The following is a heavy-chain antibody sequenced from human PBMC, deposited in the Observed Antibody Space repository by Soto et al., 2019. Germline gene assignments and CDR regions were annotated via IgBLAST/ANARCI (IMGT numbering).Heavy chain of an antibody. D-gene: IGHD3-10*01. J-gene: IGHJ4*02. CDR2: INAGVDGT. V-gene: IGHV1-3*01. Sequence: QVQLVQSGPEMMQPGASVKVSCKASGYASLSYAMHWVRQVHGQVYEWLGWINAGVDGTMYSERFQGRVRITRDTSANTLYMELNALTSEDTAVYYCAREVPGVTSFDYWGQGTLVIVSS. CDR1: GYASLSYA. CDR3: AREVPGVTSFDY.